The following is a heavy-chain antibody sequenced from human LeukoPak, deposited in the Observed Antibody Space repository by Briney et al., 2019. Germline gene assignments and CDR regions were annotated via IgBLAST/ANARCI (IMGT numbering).Heavy chain of an antibody. J-gene: IGHJ5*02. CDR1: GYTFTSYD. D-gene: IGHD2-2*02. CDR2: MNPNSGNT. CDR3: ARNGVPAAILHLDNWFDP. Sequence: ASLKVSCKASGYTFTSYDINWVRQATGQGLEWMGWMNPNSGNTGYAQKFQGRVTMTRNTSISTAYMELSSLRSEDTAVYYCARNGVPAAILHLDNWFDPWGQGTLVTVSS. V-gene: IGHV1-8*01.